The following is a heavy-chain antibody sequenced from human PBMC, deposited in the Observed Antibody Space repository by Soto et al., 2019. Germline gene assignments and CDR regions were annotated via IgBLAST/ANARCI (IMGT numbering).Heavy chain of an antibody. D-gene: IGHD2-15*01. V-gene: IGHV3-74*01. CDR3: ARDQDTYGQAVFNY. J-gene: IGHJ4*02. CDR1: GFTLSTYW. CDR2: INTDGTST. Sequence: PGGSLRLSCAASGFTLSTYWMHWVRQVPGKGLVWVSRINTDGTSTSYADSVKGRFTISRDNAKNTMYLQMKSLRAEDTAVYYCARDQDTYGQAVFNYWGRGTLVTVSS.